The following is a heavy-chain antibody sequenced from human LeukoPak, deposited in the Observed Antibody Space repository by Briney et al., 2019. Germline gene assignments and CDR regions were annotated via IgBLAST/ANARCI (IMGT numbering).Heavy chain of an antibody. Sequence: GASVKVPCKASGYTFTSYGISWVRQAPGQGLEWMGWISAYNGNTNYAQKLQGRVTMTTDTSTSTAYMELRSLRSDDTAVYYCARTYYYDSSGPLMGWFDPWGQGTLVTVSS. V-gene: IGHV1-18*01. J-gene: IGHJ5*02. D-gene: IGHD3-22*01. CDR1: GYTFTSYG. CDR3: ARTYYYDSSGPLMGWFDP. CDR2: ISAYNGNT.